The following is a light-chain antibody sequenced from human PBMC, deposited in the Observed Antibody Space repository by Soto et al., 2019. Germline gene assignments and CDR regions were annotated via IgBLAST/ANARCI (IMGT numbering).Light chain of an antibody. CDR2: EVI. J-gene: IGLJ1*01. V-gene: IGLV2-14*01. Sequence: QSALTQPASVSGSPGQSITISCTGTSSDIGAYNYVSWYRQHPGKAPKLMIYEVINRPSGVSNRFSGSKSGNTASLTISGLSSEDEAAYYCSSYTSSSTTPYVFGSGTKVTVL. CDR1: SSDIGAYNY. CDR3: SSYTSSSTTPYV.